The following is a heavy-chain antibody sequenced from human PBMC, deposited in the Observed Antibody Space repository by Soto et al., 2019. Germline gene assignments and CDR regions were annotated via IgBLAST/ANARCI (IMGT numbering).Heavy chain of an antibody. Sequence: PGGSLRLSCAASGFAFRSYGMHWVRQAPGKGLEWVAVINAGGVNTNYTDSVKGRFTISRDNSKNTLYLQMSSLRAEDTALYYCAKDRFYYDSSAYYYDAFDIWGQGTMVTVSS. CDR3: AKDRFYYDSSAYYYDAFDI. J-gene: IGHJ3*02. CDR1: GFAFRSYG. CDR2: INAGGVNT. V-gene: IGHV3-30*18. D-gene: IGHD3-22*01.